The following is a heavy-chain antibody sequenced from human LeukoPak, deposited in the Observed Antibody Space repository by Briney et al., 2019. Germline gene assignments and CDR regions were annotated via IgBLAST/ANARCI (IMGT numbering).Heavy chain of an antibody. CDR1: GGTFSSYA. Sequence: ASVKASCKASGGTFSSYAISWVRQAPGQGLEWMGGIIPIFGTANYAQKFQGRVTITADEPTSTAYMELSSLRSEDTAVYYCARSDVDTNLNRAYYYGMDVWGQGTTVTVSS. V-gene: IGHV1-69*13. CDR2: IIPIFGTA. CDR3: ARSDVDTNLNRAYYYGMDV. J-gene: IGHJ6*02. D-gene: IGHD5-18*01.